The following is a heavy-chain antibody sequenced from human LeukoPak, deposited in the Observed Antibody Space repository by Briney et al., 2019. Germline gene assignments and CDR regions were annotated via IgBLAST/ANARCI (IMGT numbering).Heavy chain of an antibody. D-gene: IGHD3-10*01. V-gene: IGHV3-53*01. CDR1: GFTVSSNY. J-gene: IGHJ4*02. Sequence: GGSLRLSCAASGFTVSSNYMSWVRQAPGKGLEWVSVIYSGGSTYYADSVKGRFTISRDNSKNTLYLQMNSLRAEDTAVYYCAKLHTNMVRGVIITGYWGQGTLVTVSS. CDR3: AKLHTNMVRGVIITGY. CDR2: IYSGGST.